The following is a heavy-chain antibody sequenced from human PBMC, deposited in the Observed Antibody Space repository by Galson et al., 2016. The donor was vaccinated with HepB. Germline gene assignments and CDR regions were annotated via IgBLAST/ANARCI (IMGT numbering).Heavy chain of an antibody. Sequence: SLRLSRAASGFTVSNNYMRWVRQAPGKGLEWVSLIYSGGSTYYADSVKGRFTISRDSSKNTLYLQMNSLRAEDTAVYYCARHLKIQLWLRGNWFDPWGQGTLVTVSS. V-gene: IGHV3-66*04. CDR2: IYSGGST. CDR3: ARHLKIQLWLRGNWFDP. CDR1: GFTVSNNY. J-gene: IGHJ5*02. D-gene: IGHD5-18*01.